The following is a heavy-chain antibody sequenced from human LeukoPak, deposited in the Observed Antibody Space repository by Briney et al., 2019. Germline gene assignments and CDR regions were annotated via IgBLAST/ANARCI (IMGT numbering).Heavy chain of an antibody. J-gene: IGHJ4*02. CDR2: ISYDGSNK. CDR3: AKVIVGWLLDY. Sequence: PGGSLRLSCAASRFTLSHYAMHWIRQAPGKGLEWVAVISYDGSNKHYADSVKGRFPISRDNSKNTLYLQMNSLGADDRAMYYCAKVIVGWLLDYWGQGTLVTVSS. D-gene: IGHD3-16*02. V-gene: IGHV3-30*18. CDR1: RFTLSHYA.